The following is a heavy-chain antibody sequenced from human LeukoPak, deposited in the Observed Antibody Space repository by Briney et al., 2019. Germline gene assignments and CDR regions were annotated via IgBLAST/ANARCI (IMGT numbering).Heavy chain of an antibody. V-gene: IGHV3-48*03. J-gene: IGHJ5*02. CDR1: GFIFSNYE. CDR3: VRDLYGSGSYLP. D-gene: IGHD3-10*01. CDR2: ISSGGSTI. Sequence: GGSLRLSCAASGFIFSNYEMNWVRQAPGKGREWLSYISSGGSTIYYADSVQGRFTISRDNAKNSLYLQMNSLRPEDTAIYYCVRDLYGSGSYLPWGQGTLVTVSS.